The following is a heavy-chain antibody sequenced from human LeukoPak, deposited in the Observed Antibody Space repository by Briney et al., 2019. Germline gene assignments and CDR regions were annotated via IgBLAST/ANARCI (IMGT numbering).Heavy chain of an antibody. J-gene: IGHJ4*02. CDR2: IKQDGSEK. V-gene: IGHV3-7*01. Sequence: GGSLRLSCAASGFTFSSDWMSWVRQAPGKGLEWVANIKQDGSEKYYVDSVKGRFTISRDNAKNSLYLQMNSLRAEDTAVYYCARGGFGELSQFDYWGQGTLVIVSS. D-gene: IGHD3-10*01. CDR1: GFTFSSDW. CDR3: ARGGFGELSQFDY.